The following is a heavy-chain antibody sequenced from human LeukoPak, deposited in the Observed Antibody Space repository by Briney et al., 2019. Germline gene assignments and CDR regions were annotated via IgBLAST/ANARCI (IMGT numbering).Heavy chain of an antibody. V-gene: IGHV3-33*07. D-gene: IGHD6-13*01. CDR2: IWYDGSNK. CDR3: ARGGTSAAGIDY. Sequence: GGSLRLSCAASGFNFRSNGMYWVRQAPGKGLEWVAVIWYDGSNKYYGDSVKGRFTVSRDNSKNTLYLQMNSLRAEDTAVYYCARGGTSAAGIDYWGQGTLVTVSS. J-gene: IGHJ4*02. CDR1: GFNFRSNG.